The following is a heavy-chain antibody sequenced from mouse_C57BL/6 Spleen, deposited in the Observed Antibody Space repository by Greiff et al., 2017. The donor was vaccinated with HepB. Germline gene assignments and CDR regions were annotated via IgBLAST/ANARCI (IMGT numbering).Heavy chain of an antibody. Sequence: EVQLVESGGGLVKPGGSLKLSCAASGFTFSSYAMSWVRQTPEKRLEWVATISDGGSYTYYPDNVKGRFTISRDNAKNNLYLQMSHLKSEDTAMYYWSRVGYYGSSYGYFDVWGTGTTVTVSS. CDR3: SRVGYYGSSYGYFDV. V-gene: IGHV5-4*01. CDR2: ISDGGSYT. J-gene: IGHJ1*03. CDR1: GFTFSSYA. D-gene: IGHD1-1*01.